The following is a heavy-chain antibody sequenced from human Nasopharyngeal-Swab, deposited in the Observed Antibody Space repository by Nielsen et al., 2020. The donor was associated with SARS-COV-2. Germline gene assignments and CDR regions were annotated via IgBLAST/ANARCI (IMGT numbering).Heavy chain of an antibody. CDR1: GGTYSIYA. Sequence: SGKVSCKASGGTYSIYAISWVRQAPGHGPEWMGGIIPIFGTSNYAQKFQGRVTITADEFTSTAYMELSSLRSVDTAVYYCARMHCGGDCYSRGEDAFDLWGQGTLVTVSS. D-gene: IGHD2-21*02. CDR3: ARMHCGGDCYSRGEDAFDL. CDR2: IIPIFGTS. J-gene: IGHJ3*01. V-gene: IGHV1-69*13.